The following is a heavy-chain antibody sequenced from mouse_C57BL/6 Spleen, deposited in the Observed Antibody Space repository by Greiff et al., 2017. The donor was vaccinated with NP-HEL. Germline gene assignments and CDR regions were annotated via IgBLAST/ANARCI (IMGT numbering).Heavy chain of an antibody. V-gene: IGHV1-52*01. CDR1: GYTFTSYW. Sequence: QVQLQQPGAELVRPGSSVKLSCKASGYTFTSYWMHWVKQRPIQGLEWIGNIDPSDSETHYNQKFKDKATLTVDKSSSTAYMQLSSLTSEDSAVYYCARSPTMVTSSPFAYWGQGTLVTVSA. D-gene: IGHD2-9*01. CDR3: ARSPTMVTSSPFAY. J-gene: IGHJ3*01. CDR2: IDPSDSET.